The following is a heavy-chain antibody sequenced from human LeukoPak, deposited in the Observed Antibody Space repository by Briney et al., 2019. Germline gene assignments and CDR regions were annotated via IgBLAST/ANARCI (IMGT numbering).Heavy chain of an antibody. D-gene: IGHD6-6*01. CDR1: GFTFSSYS. CDR2: ISGSGGST. V-gene: IGHV3-23*01. Sequence: PGGSLRLSCAASGFTFSSYSTNWVRQAPGKGLEWVSAISGSGGSTYYADSVKGRFTISRDNSKNTLYLQMDSLRAEDTAVYYCAKIPPSSSSGYYYYGMDVWGQGTTVTVSS. CDR3: AKIPPSSSSGYYYYGMDV. J-gene: IGHJ6*02.